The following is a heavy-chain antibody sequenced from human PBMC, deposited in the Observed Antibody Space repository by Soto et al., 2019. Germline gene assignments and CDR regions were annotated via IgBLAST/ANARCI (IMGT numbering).Heavy chain of an antibody. CDR3: AKRIQPCTNGVCYFDY. V-gene: IGHV3-23*01. Sequence: GGSLRLSCAASGFTFSSDAMSWVRQAPGKGLEWVSAISGSGGSTYYADSAKGRFTISRDNSKNTLYLQMNSLRAEDTAVYYCAKRIQPCTNGVCYFDYWGQGTLVTVSS. D-gene: IGHD2-8*01. CDR2: ISGSGGST. J-gene: IGHJ4*02. CDR1: GFTFSSDA.